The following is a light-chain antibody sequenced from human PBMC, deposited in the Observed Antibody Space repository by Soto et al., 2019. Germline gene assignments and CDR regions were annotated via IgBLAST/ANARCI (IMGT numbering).Light chain of an antibody. CDR1: SSAVGSFNL. V-gene: IGLV2-23*01. CDR3: CSYVA. J-gene: IGLJ2*01. Sequence: QSVLTQPASVSGSPGQSITISCTGASSAVGSFNLVSWYQQHPGEAPKLMIYEGSKRPSGVSNRFSGSKSGNTASLTISGLQAEDEADYYCCSYVAFGGGTKLTVL. CDR2: EGS.